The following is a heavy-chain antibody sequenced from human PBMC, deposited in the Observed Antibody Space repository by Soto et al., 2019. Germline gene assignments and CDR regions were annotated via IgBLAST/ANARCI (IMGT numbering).Heavy chain of an antibody. D-gene: IGHD3-10*01. V-gene: IGHV3-7*01. CDR1: GFTFSSYW. CDR2: IKQDGSEK. Sequence: GGSLRLSXAASGFTFSSYWMSWVRQAPGKGLEWVANIKQDGSEKYYVDSVKGRFTISRDNAKNSLYLQMNSLRAEDTAVYYCARDDIPMVRGVISTYYYYGMDVWGQGTTVTVSS. CDR3: ARDDIPMVRGVISTYYYYGMDV. J-gene: IGHJ6*02.